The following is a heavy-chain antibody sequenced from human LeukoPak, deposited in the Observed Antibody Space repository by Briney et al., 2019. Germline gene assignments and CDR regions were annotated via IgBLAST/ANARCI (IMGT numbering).Heavy chain of an antibody. CDR3: ARASYDILTGHKPLDY. V-gene: IGHV3-33*01. CDR1: GFTFSSYG. J-gene: IGHJ4*02. Sequence: GRSLRLSCAASGFTFSSYGMHWVRQAPGKGLEWVAVIWCDGSNKYYADSVKGRFTISRDNSKNTLYLQMNSLRAEDTAVYYCARASYDILTGHKPLDYWGQGTLVTVSS. CDR2: IWCDGSNK. D-gene: IGHD3-9*01.